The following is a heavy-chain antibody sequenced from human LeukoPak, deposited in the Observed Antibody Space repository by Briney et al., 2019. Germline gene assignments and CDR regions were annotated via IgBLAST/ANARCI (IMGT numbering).Heavy chain of an antibody. Sequence: SETLSLTCTVSGGSISSYYWSWIRQPAGKGLEWIGRIYTSGSTNYNPSLKSRVTISVDTSKNQFSLKLSSVTAADTAVYYCARSGIVVVPAARELYYYYGMDVWGQGTTVTVSS. CDR3: ARSGIVVVPAARELYYYYGMDV. J-gene: IGHJ6*02. V-gene: IGHV4-4*07. CDR2: IYTSGST. CDR1: GGSISSYY. D-gene: IGHD2-2*01.